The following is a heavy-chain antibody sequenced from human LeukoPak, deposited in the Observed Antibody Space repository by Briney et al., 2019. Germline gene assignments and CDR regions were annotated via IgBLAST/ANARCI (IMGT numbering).Heavy chain of an antibody. Sequence: PSETLSLTCAVYGGSFSGYYWSWIRQPPGKGLEWLGEINHSGSTNYNPSLKSRVTISVDTSKNQFSLKLSSVTAADTAVYYCASRYYGSGSYYRRGYGMDVWGKGTTVTVSS. J-gene: IGHJ6*04. CDR3: ASRYYGSGSYYRRGYGMDV. D-gene: IGHD3-10*01. V-gene: IGHV4-34*01. CDR1: GGSFSGYY. CDR2: INHSGST.